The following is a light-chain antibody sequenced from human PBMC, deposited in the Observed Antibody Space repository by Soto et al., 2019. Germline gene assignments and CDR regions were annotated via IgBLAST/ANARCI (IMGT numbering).Light chain of an antibody. V-gene: IGLV2-23*01. CDR2: EDS. Sequence: QSALAQPASVSGSPGQSITVSCTGTSSDFGSYNLVSWYQQHPGKAPKLMIYEDSKRPSGVSNRFSGSKSGNTASLTISGLQAEDDADYYCCSYAGSSTCVFGTGTKVTVL. J-gene: IGLJ1*01. CDR1: SSDFGSYNL. CDR3: CSYAGSSTCV.